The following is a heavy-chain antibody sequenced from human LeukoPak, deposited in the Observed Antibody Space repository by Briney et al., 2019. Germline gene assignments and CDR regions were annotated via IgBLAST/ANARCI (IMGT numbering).Heavy chain of an antibody. J-gene: IGHJ4*02. CDR2: ISGSGGST. CDR1: GFTFSSYA. CDR3: AKVLSRGGSGSYFDY. V-gene: IGHV3-23*01. Sequence: AGGSLRLSCAASGFTFSSYAMSWVRQAPGKGLEWVSAISGSGGSTYYADSVKGRFTISRDNSKNTLYLQMNSLRAEDMAVYYCAKVLSRGGSGSYFDYWGQGTLVTVSS. D-gene: IGHD3-10*01.